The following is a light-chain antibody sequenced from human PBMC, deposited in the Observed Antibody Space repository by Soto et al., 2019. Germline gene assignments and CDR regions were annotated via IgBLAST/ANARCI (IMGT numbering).Light chain of an antibody. CDR1: QDIGHY. CDR2: AAS. V-gene: IGKV1-27*01. J-gene: IGKJ4*01. Sequence: DIQLTQSQSSLSASVGDRITITCRPSQDIGHYLAWYQQKPGKAPKLLIYAASTLQSGVPTRFSGSRSGTDFKLTISSLLPEDVATYYCQKYYFAPLTFGGGTKVEIK. CDR3: QKYYFAPLT.